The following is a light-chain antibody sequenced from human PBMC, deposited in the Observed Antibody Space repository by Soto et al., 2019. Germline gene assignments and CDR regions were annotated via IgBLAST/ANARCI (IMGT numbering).Light chain of an antibody. CDR1: QSVSSSY. Sequence: EIVLTQSPGTLSLSPGERATLSCRASQSVSSSYLAWYQQKPGQAPRLLIYGASSRATGIPDRFSGSGSGKDFHLNISRLEPEDFAVYYCQQYASSPVYTFGQGTKLEIK. CDR3: QQYASSPVYT. V-gene: IGKV3-20*01. CDR2: GAS. J-gene: IGKJ2*01.